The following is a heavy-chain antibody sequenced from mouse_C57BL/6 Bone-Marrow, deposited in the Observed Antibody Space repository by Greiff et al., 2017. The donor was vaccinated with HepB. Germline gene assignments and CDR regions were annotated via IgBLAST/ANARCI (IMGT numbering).Heavy chain of an antibody. CDR3: AWRGGHCGFAY. V-gene: IGHV1-47*01. CDR1: GYTFTTYP. J-gene: IGHJ3*01. CDR2: FHPYNDDT. Sequence: QVQLKQSGAELVKPGASVKMSCKASGYTFTTYPIEWMKQNHGKSLEWIGNFHPYNDDTKYNEKLKGKATVTVEKSSSTVYLELSRLTSDDSSVYCCAWRGGHCGFAYWGQGTLVTVSA.